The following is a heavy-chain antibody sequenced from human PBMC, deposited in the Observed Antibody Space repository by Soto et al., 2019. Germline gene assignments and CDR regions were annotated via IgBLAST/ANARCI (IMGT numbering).Heavy chain of an antibody. CDR3: ARDSPGETGTGGDYYYYMDV. J-gene: IGHJ6*03. V-gene: IGHV4-59*01. Sequence: PSETLSLTCTVSGGSISSYYWSWIRQPPGKGLEWIGYIYYSGSTNYNPSLKSRVTISVDTSKNQFSLKLSSVTAADTAVYYCARDSPGETGTGGDYYYYMDVWGKGTTVTVSS. D-gene: IGHD1-7*01. CDR2: IYYSGST. CDR1: GGSISSYY.